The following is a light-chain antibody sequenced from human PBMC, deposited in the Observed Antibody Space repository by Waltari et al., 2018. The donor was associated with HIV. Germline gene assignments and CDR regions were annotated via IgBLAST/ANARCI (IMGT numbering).Light chain of an antibody. J-gene: IGKJ1*01. CDR3: MQALQPPWT. Sequence: DIVMTQSPLSLSVTPGEPAAISCRARQSLRHTHGSTYFDWYLQKPGQSPQLLIYLGSNRASGVPDRFSASGSGTDFTLEISRVEAEDVGVYYCMQALQPPWTFGQGTKVEI. CDR2: LGS. V-gene: IGKV2-28*01. CDR1: QSLRHTHGSTY.